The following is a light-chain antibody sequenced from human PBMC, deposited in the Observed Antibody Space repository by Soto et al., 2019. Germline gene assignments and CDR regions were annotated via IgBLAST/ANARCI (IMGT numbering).Light chain of an antibody. CDR3: AAWDDSLSGWV. V-gene: IGLV1-44*01. Sequence: QLVLTQPPSASGTPGQRVTISCSGSSSNIGSVTVIWYQQLPGTAPKLLIYSDNQRPSGVPDRFSGSKSGTSASLAISGLRSEDEADYYCAAWDDSLSGWVFGGGTKLTVL. CDR2: SDN. CDR1: SSNIGSVT. J-gene: IGLJ3*02.